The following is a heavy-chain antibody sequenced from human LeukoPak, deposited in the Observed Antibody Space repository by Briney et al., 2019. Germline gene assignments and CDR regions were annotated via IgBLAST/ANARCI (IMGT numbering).Heavy chain of an antibody. CDR1: GFTFSNYA. CDR2: ISYDGSNK. CDR3: ARETYCSGGSCYSGVFGY. D-gene: IGHD2-15*01. Sequence: GGSLRLSCAASGFTFSNYAMTWVRQAPGKGLEWVAVISYDGSNKYYADSVKGRFTISRDNSKNTLYLQMNSLRAEDTAVYYCARETYCSGGSCYSGVFGYWGQGTLVTVSS. J-gene: IGHJ4*02. V-gene: IGHV3-30-3*01.